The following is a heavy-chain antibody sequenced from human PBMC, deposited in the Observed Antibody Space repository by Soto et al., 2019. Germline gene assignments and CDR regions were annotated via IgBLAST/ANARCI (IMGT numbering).Heavy chain of an antibody. CDR3: AREISDFDSIRSKLGKGFDI. D-gene: IGHD3-9*01. V-gene: IGHV3-53*04. J-gene: IGHJ3*02. CDR2: LYSDDKT. Sequence: EVQLVESGGGLVQPGGSLRLSCAASGFTVSSNSMSWVRQAPGKGLEWVSVLYSDDKTYYADSVKGRFTISRHNSKNTLYLQMNSLRVEDTALYYCAREISDFDSIRSKLGKGFDIWRQGTVVTVAS. CDR1: GFTVSSNS.